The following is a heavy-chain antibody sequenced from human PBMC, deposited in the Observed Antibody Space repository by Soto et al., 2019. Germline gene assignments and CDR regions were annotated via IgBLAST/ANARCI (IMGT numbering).Heavy chain of an antibody. CDR2: IYYSGST. CDR1: GGSISSSSYY. D-gene: IGHD5-12*01. J-gene: IGHJ6*02. V-gene: IGHV4-39*01. Sequence: SETLSLTCTVSGGSISSSSYYWGWIRQPPGKGLEWIGSIYYSGSTYYNPSLKSRVTISVDTSKNQFSLKRSSVTAADTAVYYCASRGYPIYYYGMDVWGQGTTVTVSS. CDR3: ASRGYPIYYYGMDV.